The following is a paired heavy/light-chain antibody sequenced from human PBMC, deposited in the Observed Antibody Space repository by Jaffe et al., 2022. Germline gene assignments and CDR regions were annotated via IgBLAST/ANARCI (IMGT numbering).Heavy chain of an antibody. CDR3: AKDTSWGIFDH. J-gene: IGHJ4*02. CDR2: ISHSGGST. V-gene: IGHV3-23*01. D-gene: IGHD3-16*01. CDR1: GFTFSDYV. Sequence: EVQLLESGGGLAQPGGSLRLSCAASGFTFSDYVMTWVRQAPGKGLEWVSTISHSGGSTYYADSVKGRFTISRDNSKNTLYLQMSSLRAEDTAIYYCAKDTSWGIFDHWGQGTLVTVSS.
Light chain of an antibody. CDR2: GAS. CDR1: QSISTY. J-gene: IGKJ2*01. Sequence: DIQMTQSPSSLSASVGDRVTITCRASQSISTYLNWYQQQKPGKAPKLLIYGASSLQSGVPSRFSGSESGTDYTLTISSLQPEDFATYYCQQNYNTPYTFGQGTKLEIK. V-gene: IGKV1-39*01. CDR3: QQNYNTPYT.